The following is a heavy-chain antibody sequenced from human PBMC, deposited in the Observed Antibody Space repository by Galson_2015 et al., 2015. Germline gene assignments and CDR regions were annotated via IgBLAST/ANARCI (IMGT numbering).Heavy chain of an antibody. Sequence: LTCSVSGGSINSGSYYWGWIRQPPGKGLEWIGSIYYSGSTYYKPSLKSRVTISIDTSKNQFSLKLSSVTAADTAVYYCARLTPGGAYDIWGQGTMVTVSS. J-gene: IGHJ3*02. CDR3: ARLTPGGAYDI. D-gene: IGHD3-10*01. CDR1: GGSINSGSYY. V-gene: IGHV4-39*01. CDR2: IYYSGST.